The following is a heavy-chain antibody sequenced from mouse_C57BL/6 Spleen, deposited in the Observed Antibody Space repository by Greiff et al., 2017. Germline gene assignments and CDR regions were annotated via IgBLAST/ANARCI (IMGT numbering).Heavy chain of an antibody. Sequence: QVQLKQPGAELVKPGASVKLSCKASGYTFTSYWMHWVKQRPGRGLEWIGRIDPNSGGTKYNEKFKSKATLTVDKPSSTAYMQLSSLTSEDSAVYYCARGGRSGQLYYAMDYWGQGTSVTVSS. CDR3: ARGGRSGQLYYAMDY. CDR1: GYTFTSYW. V-gene: IGHV1-72*01. CDR2: IDPNSGGT. J-gene: IGHJ4*01. D-gene: IGHD3-2*02.